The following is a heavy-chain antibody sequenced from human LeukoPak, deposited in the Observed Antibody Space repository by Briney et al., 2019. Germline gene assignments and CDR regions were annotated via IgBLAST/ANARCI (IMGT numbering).Heavy chain of an antibody. J-gene: IGHJ4*02. CDR1: GFTFSSYW. Sequence: GGSLRLSCAASGFTFSSYWMSWVRQAPGKGLEWVSVISSGGSTYYADSVKGRFTISRDSSKNTLYLQMNSLRAEDTAVYYCARSSMVDYWGQGTLVTVSS. CDR2: ISSGGST. CDR3: ARSSMVDY. V-gene: IGHV3-66*01. D-gene: IGHD2/OR15-2a*01.